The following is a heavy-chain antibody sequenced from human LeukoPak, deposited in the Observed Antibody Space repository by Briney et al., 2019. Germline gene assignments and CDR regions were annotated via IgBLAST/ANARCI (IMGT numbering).Heavy chain of an antibody. V-gene: IGHV3-53*01. CDR3: AREGPRGNSQFDY. D-gene: IGHD2/OR15-2a*01. CDR1: GFTVSSNY. J-gene: IGHJ4*02. CDR2: IYSGGST. Sequence: PGGSLRLSCAASGFTVSSNYMSWVRQAPGKGLEWVSLIYSGGSTYYADSVKGRFTISRDNSKNTLYLQMNSLRAEDTAIYYCAREGPRGNSQFDYWGQGTLVTVSS.